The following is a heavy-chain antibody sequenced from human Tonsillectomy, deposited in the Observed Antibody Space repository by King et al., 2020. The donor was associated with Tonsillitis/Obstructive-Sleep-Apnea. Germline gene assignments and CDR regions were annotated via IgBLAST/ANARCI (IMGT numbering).Heavy chain of an antibody. D-gene: IGHD3-3*01. CDR3: ASCGGRFCP. Sequence: VQLVESGGGLVKPGGSLRLSCAASGFTFSSYSMNWVRQAPGKGLEWVSSISISSSYIYYPDSVKGRFTISRDNAKNSLYLQMNSLRAEDTAVYYCASCGGRFCPWGQGTLVTVSS. J-gene: IGHJ5*02. CDR1: GFTFSSYS. V-gene: IGHV3-21*01. CDR2: ISISSSYI.